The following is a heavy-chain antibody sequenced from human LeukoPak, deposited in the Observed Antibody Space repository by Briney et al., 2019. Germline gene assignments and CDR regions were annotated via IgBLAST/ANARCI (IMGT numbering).Heavy chain of an antibody. J-gene: IGHJ6*02. V-gene: IGHV4-59*08. CDR3: ARIGYVLRFLEWLLPDNYYYYGMDV. CDR1: GCSISSYY. Sequence: SETLSLTCTASGCSISSYYWSWIRQPPGKGLEWIGYIYYSGSTNYNPSLKSRVTISVDTSKNQFSLKLSSVTAADTAVYYCARIGYVLRFLEWLLPDNYYYYGMDVWGQGTTVTVSS. D-gene: IGHD3-3*01. CDR2: IYYSGST.